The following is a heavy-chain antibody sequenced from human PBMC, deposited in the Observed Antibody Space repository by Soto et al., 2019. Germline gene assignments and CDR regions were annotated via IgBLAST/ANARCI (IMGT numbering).Heavy chain of an antibody. CDR1: GFTFSSYA. V-gene: IGHV3-23*01. CDR2: ISGSGGST. CDR3: AKGPGYSYGNGGYYYYGMDV. J-gene: IGHJ6*02. Sequence: GGSLRLSCAASGFTFSSYAMSWVRQAPGKGLEWVSAISGSGGSTYYADSVKGRFTISRDNSKNTLYLQMNSLRAEDTAVYYCAKGPGYSYGNGGYYYYGMDVWGQGTTVTVYS. D-gene: IGHD5-18*01.